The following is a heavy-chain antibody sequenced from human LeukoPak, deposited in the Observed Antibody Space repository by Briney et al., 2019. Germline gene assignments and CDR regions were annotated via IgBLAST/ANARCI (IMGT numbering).Heavy chain of an antibody. Sequence: ASVKVSCKASGYTFTSHYMHWVRQAPGQGLEWMGTINPSGGSTTYAQKFQGRVTMTRDMSTSTLYMELNSLRSEDTAVYYCARWGDYYGSGSYTLYYYYTDVWGKGTTVTISS. CDR2: INPSGGST. J-gene: IGHJ6*03. CDR3: ARWGDYYGSGSYTLYYYYTDV. CDR1: GYTFTSHY. V-gene: IGHV1-46*01. D-gene: IGHD3-10*01.